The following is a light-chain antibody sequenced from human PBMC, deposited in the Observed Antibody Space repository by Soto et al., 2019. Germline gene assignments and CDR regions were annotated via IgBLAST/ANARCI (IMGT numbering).Light chain of an antibody. CDR2: SGS. V-gene: IGKV3-20*01. CDR1: QNVSSSY. Sequence: ESVLTQSPGTLSLSPGEGATLSCRASQNVSSSYLAWYQQKPGQAPRLLIYSGSSRAIGIPDRFSGSGSGTDFALTLSRLEPEDFAVYYCQQYGRAFGPGTKVDIK. J-gene: IGKJ3*01. CDR3: QQYGRA.